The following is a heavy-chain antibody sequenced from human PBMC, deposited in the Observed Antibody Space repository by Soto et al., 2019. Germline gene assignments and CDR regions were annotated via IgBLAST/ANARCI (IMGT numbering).Heavy chain of an antibody. CDR1: GFTFRSYS. D-gene: IGHD1-1*01. J-gene: IGHJ4*02. CDR3: AKRATGTYFDY. Sequence: PGGSLILSCAASGFTFRSYSMNWVRQAPGKGLEWVSVISGSGGSTYYADSVKGRFTISRDNSKNTLYLQMNSLRAEDTAVYYCAKRATGTYFDYWGQGTLVTVSS. V-gene: IGHV3-23*01. CDR2: ISGSGGST.